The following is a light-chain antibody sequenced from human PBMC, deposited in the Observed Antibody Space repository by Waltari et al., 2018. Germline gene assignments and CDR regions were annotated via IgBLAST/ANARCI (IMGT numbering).Light chain of an antibody. V-gene: IGKV3-15*01. CDR3: QQYNNWPGT. Sequence: VMTQSPATLSVSPGETATLSCRARQSVGSNLAWYQQKPGQGPRLLIISASTRVGGVAARFSGSGYGTEFTLTISSLRSEDVAIYYCQQYNNWPGTFGPGTTVEIK. CDR2: SAS. J-gene: IGKJ3*01. CDR1: QSVGSN.